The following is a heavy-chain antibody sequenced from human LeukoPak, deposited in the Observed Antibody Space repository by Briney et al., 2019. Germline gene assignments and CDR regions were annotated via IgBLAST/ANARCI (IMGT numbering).Heavy chain of an antibody. CDR3: ARGRKCSGGSCYSDY. Sequence: SSETLSLTCTVSGGSISSYYWSWIRQPPGKGLEWIGYIYYSGSTNCNPSLKSRVTISVDTSKNQFSLKLSSVTAADTAVYYCARGRKCSGGSCYSDYWGQGTLVTVSS. CDR2: IYYSGST. V-gene: IGHV4-59*01. J-gene: IGHJ4*02. D-gene: IGHD2-15*01. CDR1: GGSISSYY.